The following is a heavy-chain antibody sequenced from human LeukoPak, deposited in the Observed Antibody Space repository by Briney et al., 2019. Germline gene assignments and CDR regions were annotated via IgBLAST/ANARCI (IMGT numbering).Heavy chain of an antibody. J-gene: IGHJ4*02. CDR2: ISSSSDYI. CDR3: VRDEWGDRVSYFDY. D-gene: IGHD2-21*01. Sequence: GGSLRLSCAPSGFTFSTYSMNWVRQAPGKGLEWVSSISSSSDYIYYADPVTGRFTMSRDNAKNTLYLQMNSLRAEDTAVYYCVRDEWGDRVSYFDYWGQGTLVTVCS. V-gene: IGHV3-21*01. CDR1: GFTFSTYS.